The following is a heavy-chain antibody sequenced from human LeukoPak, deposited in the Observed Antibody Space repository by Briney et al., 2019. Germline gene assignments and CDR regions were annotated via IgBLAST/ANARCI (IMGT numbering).Heavy chain of an antibody. J-gene: IGHJ3*02. D-gene: IGHD6-19*01. CDR2: IYTSGST. Sequence: SETLSLTCTVSGGSICSGSYYWSWIRQPAGNGLEWIGRIYTSGSTNYNPSLKSRVTISVDTSKNQFSLKLSSVTAADTAVYYCARERSSGWYFAFDIWGQGTMVTVSS. CDR3: ARERSSGWYFAFDI. V-gene: IGHV4-61*02. CDR1: GGSICSGSYY.